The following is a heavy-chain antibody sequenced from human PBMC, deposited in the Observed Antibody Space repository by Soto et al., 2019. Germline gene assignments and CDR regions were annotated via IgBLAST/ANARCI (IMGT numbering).Heavy chain of an antibody. D-gene: IGHD2-15*01. CDR1: GFIVSDTY. CDR2: ISNRGDT. J-gene: IGHJ3*02. Sequence: GSLRLSCTASGFIVSDTYVNWVRQAPGKGLEWVSVISNRGDTHYADSVRGRFSLSRDISDNTLHLQMNNLRVEDTAVYYCAREPRYCRGGSCSITGDAYDIWGQGTMVPVS. CDR3: AREPRYCRGGSCSITGDAYDI. V-gene: IGHV3-66*01.